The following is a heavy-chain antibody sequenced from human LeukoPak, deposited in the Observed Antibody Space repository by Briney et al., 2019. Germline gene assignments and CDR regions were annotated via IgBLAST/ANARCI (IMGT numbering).Heavy chain of an antibody. J-gene: IGHJ2*01. CDR2: ISPSSSTV. CDR1: GLTFSSYS. D-gene: IGHD5-12*01. V-gene: IGHV3-48*02. CDR3: ARDSATIGVYWYFDL. Sequence: PGGSLRLSCAASGLTFSSYSMNWLRQARGKGLEWVSYISPSSSTVYYADSVKGRFTISRDNAKNSLYLEMNSLRDEDTAVYYCARDSATIGVYWYFDLWGRGTLVIVSS.